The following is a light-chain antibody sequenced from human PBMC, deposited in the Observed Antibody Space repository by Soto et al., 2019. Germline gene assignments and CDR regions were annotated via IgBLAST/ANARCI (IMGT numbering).Light chain of an antibody. Sequence: LGFSQSPHTQSLSPWERATLSSRTSQSVSSSYLAWYQQKPGQAPRLLIYGASNRATGIPDRFSGSGSGTDFTLTISRLEPEDFAVFYCQQYGSSPRTFGQGTKVDIK. CDR2: GAS. J-gene: IGKJ1*01. CDR3: QQYGSSPRT. V-gene: IGKV3-20*01. CDR1: QSVSSSY.